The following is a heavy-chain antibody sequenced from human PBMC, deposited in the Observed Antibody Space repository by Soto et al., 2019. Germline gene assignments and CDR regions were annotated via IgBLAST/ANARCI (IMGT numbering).Heavy chain of an antibody. J-gene: IGHJ4*02. Sequence: TGGSLRLSCEASGITFHSFAMSWVRQAPGKGLQWVSLISGGGDTTNYADSVKGRFTISRDNSKHMVYLQMNSLRPADTAVYYCANLNYDILTGYFAPWGQGTLVTVSS. D-gene: IGHD3-9*01. CDR2: ISGGGDTT. CDR3: ANLNYDILTGYFAP. CDR1: GITFHSFA. V-gene: IGHV3-23*01.